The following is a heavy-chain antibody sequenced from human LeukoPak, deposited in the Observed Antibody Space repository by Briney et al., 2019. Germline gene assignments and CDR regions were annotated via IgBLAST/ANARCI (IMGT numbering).Heavy chain of an antibody. CDR1: GYTLTDYY. V-gene: IGHV1-46*01. J-gene: IGHJ3*02. Sequence: ASVKVSCKASGYTLTDYYIHWVRQAPGQGLEWMGIINPSGGSTTYAQKFQGRLTMTSATSTSTVYMELSSLRSEDTAVYYCARSAAYYNEADIWGQGTMVTVSS. CDR2: INPSGGST. CDR3: ARSAAYYNEADI. D-gene: IGHD3-9*01.